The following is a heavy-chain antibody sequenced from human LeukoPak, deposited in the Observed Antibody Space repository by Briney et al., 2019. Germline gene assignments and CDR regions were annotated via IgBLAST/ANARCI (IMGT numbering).Heavy chain of an antibody. D-gene: IGHD3-3*01. V-gene: IGHV4-38-2*02. CDR1: GYSVSSGYY. J-gene: IGHJ3*02. Sequence: ASETLSLTCTVSGYSVSSGYYWGWIRQPPGQGLEWIGSMYHSGDTYYNPSLKSRVTISVDTSKSQFSLKLRSMTAADTAVYYCARDRIDDFWSGPHAFDIWGQGTMVTVSS. CDR2: MYHSGDT. CDR3: ARDRIDDFWSGPHAFDI.